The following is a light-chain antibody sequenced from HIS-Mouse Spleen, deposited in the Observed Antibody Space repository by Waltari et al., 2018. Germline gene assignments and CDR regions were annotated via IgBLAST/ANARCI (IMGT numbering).Light chain of an antibody. CDR1: NLGRKS. V-gene: IGLV3-21*03. CDR2: DDS. J-gene: IGLJ2*01. CDR3: QVWDSSSDHVV. Sequence: SYVLTQPPSVSVAPGKTARITCGGNNLGRKSVHWYQQKPGQAPLLVVYDDSDRPSGIPERFSGSNSGNTATLTISRVEAGDEADYYCQVWDSSSDHVVFGGGTKLTVL.